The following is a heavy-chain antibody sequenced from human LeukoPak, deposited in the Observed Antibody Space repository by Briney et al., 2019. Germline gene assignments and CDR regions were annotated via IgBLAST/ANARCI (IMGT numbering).Heavy chain of an antibody. CDR2: IYYSGST. CDR3: ARGITRNWFDP. Sequence: SETPSLTCTVSGGSISSHYWSWIRQPPGKGLEWIGYIYYSGSTNYNPSLKSRVTISVDTSKNQFSLKLSSVTAADTAVYYCARGITRNWFDPWGQGTLVTVSS. D-gene: IGHD3-3*01. J-gene: IGHJ5*02. CDR1: GGSISSHY. V-gene: IGHV4-59*11.